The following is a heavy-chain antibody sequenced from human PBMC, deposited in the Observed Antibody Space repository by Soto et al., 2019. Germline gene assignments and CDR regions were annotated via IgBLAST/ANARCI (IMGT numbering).Heavy chain of an antibody. Sequence: AVKFSCKASGGTFSSYAISWVRQAPGQGLEWMGGIIPIFGTANYAQKFQGRVTITADKSTSTAYMELSSLRSEDTAVYYCATPSGGPSYYYDSSGYLDYWGQGTLVTVSS. J-gene: IGHJ4*02. CDR1: GGTFSSYA. D-gene: IGHD3-22*01. CDR2: IIPIFGTA. CDR3: ATPSGGPSYYYDSSGYLDY. V-gene: IGHV1-69*06.